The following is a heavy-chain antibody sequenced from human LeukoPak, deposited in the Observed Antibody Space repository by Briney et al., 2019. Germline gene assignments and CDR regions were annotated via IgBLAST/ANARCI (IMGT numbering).Heavy chain of an antibody. V-gene: IGHV4-34*01. D-gene: IGHD6-13*01. CDR2: INHSGST. Sequence: SETLSLTCAVYGGSFSGYYWSWIRQPPGKGLEWIGEINHSGSTNHNPSLKSRVTISVDTSKNQFSLKLSSVTAADTAVYYCASLAAAAFSHDYWGQGTLVTVSS. CDR3: ASLAAAAFSHDY. CDR1: GGSFSGYY. J-gene: IGHJ4*02.